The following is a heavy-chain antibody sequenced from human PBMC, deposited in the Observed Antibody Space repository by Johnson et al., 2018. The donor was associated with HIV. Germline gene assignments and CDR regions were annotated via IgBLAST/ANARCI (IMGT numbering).Heavy chain of an antibody. J-gene: IGHJ3*02. CDR2: ISSSGSTI. Sequence: QMLLVESGGGLVKPGGSLRLSCAASGFTFSDYYMSWIRQAPGKGLEWVSYISSSGSTIYYADSVKGRFTISRDNAKNSLYLQMNSLRAEDTAVYYCARDICTGGVCYDAFDIWGQGTRVTVSS. CDR1: GFTFSDYY. CDR3: ARDICTGGVCYDAFDI. D-gene: IGHD2-8*02. V-gene: IGHV3-11*04.